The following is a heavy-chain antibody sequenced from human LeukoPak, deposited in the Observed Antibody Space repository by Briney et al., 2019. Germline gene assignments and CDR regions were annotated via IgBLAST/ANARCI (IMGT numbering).Heavy chain of an antibody. V-gene: IGHV3-30*02. CDR1: GFTFSGYG. CDR2: IGYDGNTQ. CDR3: AKASGRIAAAGEH. J-gene: IGHJ4*02. D-gene: IGHD6-13*01. Sequence: PGESLRLSCEASGFTFSGYGMHWVRQAPGKGLEWVAFIGYDGNTQYYADSMKGRFTISRDNSKNTLYLQMNSLRAEDTAVYYCAKASGRIAAAGEHWGQGTLVTVSS.